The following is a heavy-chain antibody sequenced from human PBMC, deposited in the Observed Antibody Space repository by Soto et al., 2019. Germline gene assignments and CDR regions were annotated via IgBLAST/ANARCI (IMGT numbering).Heavy chain of an antibody. Sequence: QVQLVQSGAEVKKPGSSVMVSCKASGGTFSSYAISWVRQAPGQGLEWMGGIIPIFGTPNYAQKFQGRVTITADESTSTTYMELSSLRSEDTAVYYCASLPTPIQLWLGYWGQGTLVTVSS. CDR3: ASLPTPIQLWLGY. CDR2: IIPIFGTP. V-gene: IGHV1-69*12. D-gene: IGHD5-18*01. J-gene: IGHJ4*02. CDR1: GGTFSSYA.